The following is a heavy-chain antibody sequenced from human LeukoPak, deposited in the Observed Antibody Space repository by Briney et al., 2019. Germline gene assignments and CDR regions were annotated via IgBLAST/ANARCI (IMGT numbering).Heavy chain of an antibody. D-gene: IGHD3-9*01. J-gene: IGHJ4*02. CDR2: ISYDGSNK. CDR1: GFTFSIYA. CDR3: AREDYDMDYFDY. V-gene: IGHV3-30-3*01. Sequence: PGGSLRLSCAASGFTFSIYAMHWVRQAPGKGLEWVAVISYDGSNKYYADSVKGRFTISRDNSKNTLYLQMNSLRAEDTAVYYCAREDYDMDYFDYWGQGTLVTVSS.